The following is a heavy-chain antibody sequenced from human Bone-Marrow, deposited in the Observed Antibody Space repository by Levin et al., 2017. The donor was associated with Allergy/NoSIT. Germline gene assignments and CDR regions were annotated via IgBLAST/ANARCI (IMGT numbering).Heavy chain of an antibody. Sequence: SETLSLTCAVYGGSFSGYYWSWIRQPPGKGLEWIGEINHSGSTNYNPSLTSRVTISVDTSKNQFSLKLSSVTAADTAVYYCARRYYDFWSGYYPPSYYYYYMDGWGKGTTVTVSS. CDR3: ARRYYDFWSGYYPPSYYYYYMDG. J-gene: IGHJ6*03. D-gene: IGHD3-3*01. CDR2: INHSGST. CDR1: GGSFSGYY. V-gene: IGHV4-34*01.